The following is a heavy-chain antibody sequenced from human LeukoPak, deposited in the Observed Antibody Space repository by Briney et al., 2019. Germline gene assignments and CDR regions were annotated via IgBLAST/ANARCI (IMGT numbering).Heavy chain of an antibody. CDR1: GGSISTYY. J-gene: IGHJ5*02. CDR2: IYYAGNT. D-gene: IGHD6-13*01. CDR3: ARGASSSWTTTFDP. V-gene: IGHV4-59*01. Sequence: SETLFLTCTISGGSISTYYWTWIRQPPGKGLEWIGYIYYAGNTIHNPSLNSRVTISVDTSKNQFSLKLTSLTAADTAVYYCARGASSSWTTTFDPWGQGTLVTVSS.